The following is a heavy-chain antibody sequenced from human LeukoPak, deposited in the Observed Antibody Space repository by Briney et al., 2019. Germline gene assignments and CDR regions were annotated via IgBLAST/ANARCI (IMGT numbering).Heavy chain of an antibody. D-gene: IGHD2-21*01. V-gene: IGHV3-23*01. Sequence: PGWSLRLSCAASGFTFSSYAMSWVRQAPGKGLEWVSAISGSGGSTYYADSVKGRFTISRDNSKNTLYLQMNSLRAEDTAVYYCAKFLPTHIVVANYYFDYWGQGTLVTVSS. CDR2: ISGSGGST. CDR3: AKFLPTHIVVANYYFDY. CDR1: GFTFSSYA. J-gene: IGHJ4*02.